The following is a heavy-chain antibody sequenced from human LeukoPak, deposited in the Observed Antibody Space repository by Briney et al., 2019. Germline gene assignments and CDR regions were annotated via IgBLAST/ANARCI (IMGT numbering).Heavy chain of an antibody. V-gene: IGHV3-23*01. CDR3: ANSDY. J-gene: IGHJ4*02. CDR1: GFNFANHA. Sequence: GGSLRLSCAASGFNFANHAMSWVRQTAGKGLEWVSAISGGGDITYYADSVKGRFTISRDNSKDTLFLQMHSLRPGDTAVYYCANSDYWGQGTLVTVSS. CDR2: ISGGGDIT.